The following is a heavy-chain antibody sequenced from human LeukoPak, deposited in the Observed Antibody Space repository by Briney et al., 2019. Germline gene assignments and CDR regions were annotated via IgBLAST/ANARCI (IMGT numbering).Heavy chain of an antibody. CDR2: IYYSGST. CDR1: GGSISSYY. Sequence: SETLSLTCTVSGGSISSYYWSWIRQPPGKGLEWIGYIYYSGSTNYNPSLKSRDTISVDTSKNQFSLKLSSVTAADTAVYYCARGYYYYGMDVWGQGTTVTVSS. CDR3: ARGYYYYGMDV. V-gene: IGHV4-59*01. J-gene: IGHJ6*02.